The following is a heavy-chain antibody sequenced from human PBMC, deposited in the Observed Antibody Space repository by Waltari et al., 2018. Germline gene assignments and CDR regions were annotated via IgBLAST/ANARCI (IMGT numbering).Heavy chain of an antibody. J-gene: IGHJ4*02. CDR1: GGSISSSSYY. D-gene: IGHD6-19*01. CDR2: IYYSGGT. Sequence: QLQLQESGPGLVKPSETLSLTCTVSGGSISSSSYYWGWIRQPPGKGLEWIGSIYYSGGTYYNPSLKSRVTIAVDTSKNQFSLKLSSVTAADTAVYYCARDQEGIAVAGAYWGQGTLVTVSS. V-gene: IGHV4-39*07. CDR3: ARDQEGIAVAGAY.